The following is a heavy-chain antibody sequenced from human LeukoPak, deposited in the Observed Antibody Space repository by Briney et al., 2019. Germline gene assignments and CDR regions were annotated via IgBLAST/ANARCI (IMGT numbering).Heavy chain of an antibody. Sequence: GGSLRLSCAASGFTFRTYGMHWVRQAPGKGLEWVAVISSDGRNEFYGDSVKGRFTISRDNSKNTLYLQMNSLRAEDTAVYYCARGGYYYGSGSYYNYWGQGTLVTVSS. CDR2: ISSDGRNE. CDR3: ARGGYYYGSGSYYNY. V-gene: IGHV3-30*04. D-gene: IGHD3-10*01. J-gene: IGHJ4*02. CDR1: GFTFRTYG.